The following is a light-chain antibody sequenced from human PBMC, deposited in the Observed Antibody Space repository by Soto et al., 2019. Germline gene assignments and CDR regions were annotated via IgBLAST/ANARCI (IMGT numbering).Light chain of an antibody. V-gene: IGKV3-20*01. CDR2: GAS. Sequence: VLTQSPFTLSLSPVEIATLSFIASQTVSITYLTWYQQKPGQAPRLLIFGASKRATGIPDRFSGSGSGRDFTLTISGLEPEDFAVYYCQQYGSSPLISFGQGTRLEIK. J-gene: IGKJ5*01. CDR3: QQYGSSPLIS. CDR1: QTVSITY.